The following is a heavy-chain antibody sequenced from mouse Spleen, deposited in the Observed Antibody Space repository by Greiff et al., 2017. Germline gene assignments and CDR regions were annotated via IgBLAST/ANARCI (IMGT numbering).Heavy chain of an antibody. J-gene: IGHJ4*01. CDR1: GFSLTSYG. CDR3: ARSLLRLYYYAMDY. D-gene: IGHD1-2*01. Sequence: QVQLQQSGPGLVQPSQSLSITCTVSGFSLTSYGVHWVRQSPGKGLEWLGVIWSGGSTDYNAAFISRLSISKDNSKSQVFFKMNSLQADDTAIYYCARSLLRLYYYAMDYWGQGTSVTVSS. CDR2: IWSGGST. V-gene: IGHV2-2*01.